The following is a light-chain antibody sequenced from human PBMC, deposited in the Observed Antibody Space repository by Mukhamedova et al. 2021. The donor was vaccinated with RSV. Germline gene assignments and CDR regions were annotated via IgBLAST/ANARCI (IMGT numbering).Light chain of an antibody. V-gene: IGKV3-15*01. CDR3: QQYNNWPPLT. J-gene: IGKJ4*01. CDR2: GAS. CDR1: QSVSSN. Sequence: GERATLSCRASQSVSSNLAWYQQKPGQAPRLLIYGASTRATGISARFSGSGSGTEFTLTICSLQSEDFAVYYCQQYNNWPPLTFG.